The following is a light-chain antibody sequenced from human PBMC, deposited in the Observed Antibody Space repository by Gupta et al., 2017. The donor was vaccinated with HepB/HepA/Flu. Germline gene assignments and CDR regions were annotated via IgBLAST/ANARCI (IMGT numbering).Light chain of an antibody. V-gene: IGLV1-44*01. Sequence: QSVLTQPPSASGTPGHRVTISCSGSSSNIGSNAVNWYQHFPGTAPQLLIYSNNQRPSGVPARCSGSNSGTSASIVITGLQAEDEAEYYCSTSDDSLNGCWVFGGGTKLTVL. CDR2: SNN. CDR3: STSDDSLNGCWV. J-gene: IGLJ3*02. CDR1: SSNIGSNA.